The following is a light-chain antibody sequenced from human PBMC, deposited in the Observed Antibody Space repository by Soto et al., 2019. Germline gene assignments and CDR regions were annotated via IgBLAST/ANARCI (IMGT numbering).Light chain of an antibody. J-gene: IGLJ2*01. CDR3: QTWGTGIQV. V-gene: IGLV4-69*01. CDR2: LNSDGSH. Sequence: QTVVTQSPSASASLGASVKLTCTLSSGHSSYAIAWHQQQPETGPRYLMKLNSDGSHSKGDGIPDRFSGSSSGAERYLTISSLQSEDDADYYCQTWGTGIQVFGGGTKLTVL. CDR1: SGHSSYA.